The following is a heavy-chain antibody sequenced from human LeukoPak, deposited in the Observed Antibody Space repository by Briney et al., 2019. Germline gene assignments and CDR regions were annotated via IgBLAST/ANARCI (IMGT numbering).Heavy chain of an antibody. CDR2: ISGSGGST. CDR1: GFTFSSYA. V-gene: IGHV3-23*01. CDR3: AKSVVVADLYYYYGMDV. D-gene: IGHD2-15*01. J-gene: IGHJ6*02. Sequence: PGGSLRLSCAASGFTFSSYAMSWVRQAPGKGLEWVSAISGSGGSTYYADSVKGRFTISRDNSKNTLYLQMNSLRAEDTAVHYCAKSVVVADLYYYYGMDVWGQGTTVTVSS.